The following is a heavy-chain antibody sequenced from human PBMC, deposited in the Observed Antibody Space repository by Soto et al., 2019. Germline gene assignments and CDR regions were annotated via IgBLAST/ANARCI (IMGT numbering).Heavy chain of an antibody. Sequence: SLRLSCAASGFTFRGDAMSWVRQAPGKGLEWVSSISGSGEMTHYADSVKGRFTISRDNAKNTLYLQMESLRAEGTALYYCARSEMTYNWNDWGQGALVTVSS. CDR2: ISGSGEMT. V-gene: IGHV3-23*01. CDR1: GFTFRGDA. CDR3: ARSEMTYNWND. J-gene: IGHJ4*02. D-gene: IGHD1-20*01.